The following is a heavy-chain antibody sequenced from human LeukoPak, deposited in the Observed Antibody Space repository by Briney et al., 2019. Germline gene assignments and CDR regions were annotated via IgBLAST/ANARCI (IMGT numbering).Heavy chain of an antibody. CDR3: AKGPGIAAAGIVEF. CDR1: GFTFSSYA. V-gene: IGHV3-23*01. CDR2: ISGSGGST. J-gene: IGHJ4*02. Sequence: SGGSLRLSCAASGFTFSSYATSWVRQAPGKGLEWVSAISGSGGSTYYADSVKGRFTISRDNSKNTLYLQMNSLRAEDTAVYYCAKGPGIAAAGIVEFWGQGTLVTVSS. D-gene: IGHD6-13*01.